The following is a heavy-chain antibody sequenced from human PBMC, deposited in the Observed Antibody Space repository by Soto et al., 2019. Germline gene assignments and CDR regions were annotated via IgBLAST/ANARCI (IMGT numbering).Heavy chain of an antibody. J-gene: IGHJ4*02. CDR1: GFTFSSYG. Sequence: QVQLVESGGGVVKPGRSLRLSCAASGFTFSSYGMHWVRQAPGKGLEWVAVISYDGSNKYYADSVKGRFTISRDTSKDTLYLQMNSLRAEDTAVYYCAKDADIVVVVAAVGVFDYWGQGTLVTVSS. CDR3: AKDADIVVVVAAVGVFDY. V-gene: IGHV3-30*18. CDR2: ISYDGSNK. D-gene: IGHD2-15*01.